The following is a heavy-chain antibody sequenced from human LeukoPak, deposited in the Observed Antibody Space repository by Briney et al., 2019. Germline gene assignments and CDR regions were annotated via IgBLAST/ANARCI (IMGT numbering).Heavy chain of an antibody. CDR1: GGSINTYY. D-gene: IGHD4/OR15-4a*01. V-gene: IGHV4-59*01. J-gene: IGHJ4*02. CDR2: IYYSGST. CDR3: ARGPNDYGDPHFDY. Sequence: SETLSLTCSVSGGSINTYYWSWIRQPPGKGLEWIGYIYYSGSTNYNPSLKSRVTMSVDTSKNQFSLKLSSVTAADTAVYYCARGPNDYGDPHFDYWGQGTLVTVSS.